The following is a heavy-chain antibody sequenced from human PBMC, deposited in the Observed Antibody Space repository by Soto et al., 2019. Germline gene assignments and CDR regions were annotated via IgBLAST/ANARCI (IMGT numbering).Heavy chain of an antibody. J-gene: IGHJ4*02. CDR3: AKDRIVGAIIDS. V-gene: IGHV3-30*18. Sequence: GCSLRLSCAASGFTFSSYGMHWVRQAPGKGLEWVAVISYDGSNKYYADSVKGRFTISRDNSKNTLYLQMNSLRAEDTAVYYCAKDRIVGAIIDSWGQGTLGTV. CDR1: GFTFSSYG. CDR2: ISYDGSNK. D-gene: IGHD1-26*01.